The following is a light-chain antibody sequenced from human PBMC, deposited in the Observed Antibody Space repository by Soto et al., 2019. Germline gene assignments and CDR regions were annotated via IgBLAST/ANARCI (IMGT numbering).Light chain of an antibody. Sequence: EIVLTQSPGTLSLSPGDRATLSCRASQSVSSSYLAWYQQKPGQAPRLLIYGASSRATGIPDRCSGSGSGTDFTLTISRLEPEDFAVYYCQQYGSSPRTFGHGTKVDIK. V-gene: IGKV3-20*01. CDR1: QSVSSSY. J-gene: IGKJ3*01. CDR2: GAS. CDR3: QQYGSSPRT.